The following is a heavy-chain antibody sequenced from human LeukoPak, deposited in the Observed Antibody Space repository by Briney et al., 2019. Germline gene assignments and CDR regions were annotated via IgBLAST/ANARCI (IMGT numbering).Heavy chain of an antibody. D-gene: IGHD3-10*01. V-gene: IGHV1-18*04. J-gene: IGHJ4*02. Sequence: ASVKVSCKASGYTFTGYYMHWVRQAPGQGLEWMGWISAYIGNTNYAQKFQGRVTMTTDTSTSTAYMELRSLRSDDTAVYYCARGGDYYGSGNYYRAMDYWGQGTLVTVSS. CDR3: ARGGDYYGSGNYYRAMDY. CDR2: ISAYIGNT. CDR1: GYTFTGYY.